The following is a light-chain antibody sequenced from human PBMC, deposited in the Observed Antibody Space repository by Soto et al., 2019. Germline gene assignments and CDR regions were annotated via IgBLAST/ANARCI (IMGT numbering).Light chain of an antibody. V-gene: IGLV1-44*01. CDR3: AAWDESLGGHWV. Sequence: QSVLTQPPSASGTPGQRVTISCSGSRYNMLSNPVSWYQQFPGTAPKLLIYSNSERPSGVPDRFSGSTSGTSASLAISGLLSEDEADYYCAAWDESLGGHWVFGGGTKLTVL. CDR2: SNS. CDR1: RYNMLSNP. J-gene: IGLJ3*02.